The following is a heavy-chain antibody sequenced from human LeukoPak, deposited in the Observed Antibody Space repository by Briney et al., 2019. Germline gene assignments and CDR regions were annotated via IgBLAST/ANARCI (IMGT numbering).Heavy chain of an antibody. CDR2: IYYSGST. CDR1: GGSVSSGSYY. J-gene: IGHJ4*02. CDR3: ARGGSGSPAH. Sequence: SETLSLTCTVSGGSVSSGSYYWSWIRQPPGTGLEWIGYIYYSGSTNYNPSLKSRVTISVDTSKNQFSLKLSSVTAADTAVYYCARGGSGSPAHWGQGTLVTVSS. D-gene: IGHD3-10*01. V-gene: IGHV4-61*01.